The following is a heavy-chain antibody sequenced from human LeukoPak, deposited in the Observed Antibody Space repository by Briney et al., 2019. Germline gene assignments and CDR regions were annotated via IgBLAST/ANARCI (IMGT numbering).Heavy chain of an antibody. J-gene: IGHJ4*02. CDR1: GFTFSSYA. Sequence: PGGSLRLSCAASGFTFSSYAMSWVRQAPGKGLEWVSAISGSGGSTYYADSVKGRFTISRDNSKNTLYLQMNSLRAEDTAVYYCAKDTPHYDSSGYRLDYFDYWGQGTLATVSS. CDR2: ISGSGGST. D-gene: IGHD3-22*01. V-gene: IGHV3-23*01. CDR3: AKDTPHYDSSGYRLDYFDY.